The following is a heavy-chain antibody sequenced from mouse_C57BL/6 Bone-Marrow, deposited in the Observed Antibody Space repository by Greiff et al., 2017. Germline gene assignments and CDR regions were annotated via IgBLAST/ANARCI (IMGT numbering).Heavy chain of an antibody. Sequence: QVQLQQSGAELVKPGASVKLSCKASGYTFTSYWMQWVKQRPGQGLEWIGEIDPSDSYTNDNQKFKGKATLTVDTSSSTAYMQLSSLTSEDSAVYYCARGGGDYDDYYAMDYWGQGTSVTVSS. CDR3: ARGGGDYDDYYAMDY. V-gene: IGHV1-50*01. CDR2: IDPSDSYT. D-gene: IGHD2-4*01. J-gene: IGHJ4*01. CDR1: GYTFTSYW.